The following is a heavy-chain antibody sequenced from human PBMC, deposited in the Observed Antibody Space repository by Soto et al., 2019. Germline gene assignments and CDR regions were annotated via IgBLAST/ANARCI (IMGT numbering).Heavy chain of an antibody. J-gene: IGHJ4*02. Sequence: GESLKISCKGSGYNLAVYCIAWVLQMPGKGLELMGIIYPSDSDTRYRPSFQCQVTISADKSISSAYLQWSSLRASDTAMYYCARGGVSTRTFDYWGQGTPVTVSS. CDR1: GYNLAVYC. CDR2: IYPSDSDT. D-gene: IGHD3-3*01. CDR3: ARGGVSTRTFDY. V-gene: IGHV5-51*01.